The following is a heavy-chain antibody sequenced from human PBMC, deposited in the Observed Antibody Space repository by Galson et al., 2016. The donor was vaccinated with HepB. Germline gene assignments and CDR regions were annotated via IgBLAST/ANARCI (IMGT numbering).Heavy chain of an antibody. CDR2: ISSSSSYI. J-gene: IGHJ4*02. CDR1: GFTFSTYS. Sequence: SLRLSCAASGFTFSTYSMNWVRQAPGKGLEWVSSISSSSSYIYYADSVKGRFLISRDNAKNSLSLQINSLRAEDTAVYYCARIRTVFGVVIVRLDYWGLGKLVT. V-gene: IGHV3-21*04. CDR3: ARIRTVFGVVIVRLDY. D-gene: IGHD3-3*01.